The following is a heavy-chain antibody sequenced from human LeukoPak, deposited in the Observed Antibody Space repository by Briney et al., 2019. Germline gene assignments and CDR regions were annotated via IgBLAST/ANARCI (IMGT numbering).Heavy chain of an antibody. V-gene: IGHV3-48*01. CDR3: ARDGYDSSGYYSKNFDY. J-gene: IGHJ4*02. CDR1: GFTFSSYS. Sequence: PGGSLRLSCAASGFTFSSYSMNWVRQAPGKGLEWVSYISSSSSTIYYADSVKGRFTISRDNAKNSLYLQMNSLRAEDTAVYYCARDGYDSSGYYSKNFDYWGQGTLVTVSS. D-gene: IGHD3-22*01. CDR2: ISSSSSTI.